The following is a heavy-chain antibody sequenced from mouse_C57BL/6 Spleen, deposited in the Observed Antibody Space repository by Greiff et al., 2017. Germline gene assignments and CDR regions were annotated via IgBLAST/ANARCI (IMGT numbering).Heavy chain of an antibody. Sequence: QVQLKQPGAELVKPGASVKVSCKASGYTFTSYWMHWVKQRPGQGLEWIGRIHPSDSDTNYNQKFKGKATLTVDKSSSTAYMQLSSLTSEDSAVYYCARRLDVPYFDYWGQGTTLTVSS. J-gene: IGHJ2*01. V-gene: IGHV1-74*01. D-gene: IGHD6-1*01. CDR3: ARRLDVPYFDY. CDR1: GYTFTSYW. CDR2: IHPSDSDT.